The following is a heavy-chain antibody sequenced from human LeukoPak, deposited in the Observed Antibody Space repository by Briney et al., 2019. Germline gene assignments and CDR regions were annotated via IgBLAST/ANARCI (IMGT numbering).Heavy chain of an antibody. CDR3: ARRSDESLTGFDF. V-gene: IGHV5-51*01. Sequence: GESLKISCKSSGFTLSNYWIGWVRQMPGKGLEWMGIMYLGDSTTTYSPSFQGQVTISADKSTSSVYLQWSSLKASDTAMYYCARRSDESLTGFDFWGQGTLGTVSS. D-gene: IGHD3-9*01. CDR1: GFTLSNYW. J-gene: IGHJ1*01. CDR2: MYLGDSTT.